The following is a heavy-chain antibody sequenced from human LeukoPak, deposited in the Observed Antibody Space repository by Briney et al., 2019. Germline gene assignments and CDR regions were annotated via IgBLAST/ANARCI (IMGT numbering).Heavy chain of an antibody. Sequence: GGTLRLSCAASGFTFSSYEMNWVRQPPGKGLEWVSYISSSGSTIYYADFVKGRFTISRDNAKHSLYLQMNSLRAEDTAVYYCPSQFYVWGSYHDAFDIWGQGTMVTVSS. V-gene: IGHV3-48*03. CDR3: PSQFYVWGSYHDAFDI. CDR1: GFTFSSYE. CDR2: ISSSGSTI. J-gene: IGHJ3*02. D-gene: IGHD3-16*02.